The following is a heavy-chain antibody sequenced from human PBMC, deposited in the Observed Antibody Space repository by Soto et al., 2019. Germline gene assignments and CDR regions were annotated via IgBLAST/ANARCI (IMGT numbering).Heavy chain of an antibody. D-gene: IGHD2-15*01. CDR2: IKQDGSEK. Sequence: GVSLRLSCAASGFTFSSYWMSWVRQAPGKGLEWVANIKQDGSEKYYVDSVKGRFTISRDNVKNSLYLQMNSLRAEDTAVYYCARKIIPPATDCSGGSCYSGYFDYWGQGTLVTVSS. J-gene: IGHJ4*02. V-gene: IGHV3-7*01. CDR3: ARKIIPPATDCSGGSCYSGYFDY. CDR1: GFTFSSYW.